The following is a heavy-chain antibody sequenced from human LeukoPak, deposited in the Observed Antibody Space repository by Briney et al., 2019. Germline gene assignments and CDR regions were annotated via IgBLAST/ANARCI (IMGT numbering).Heavy chain of an antibody. CDR2: INHSGST. D-gene: IGHD6-19*01. V-gene: IGHV4-34*01. J-gene: IGHJ5*02. Sequence: SETLSLTCAVYGGSFSGYYWSWIRQPPGKGLEWIGEINHSGSTNYNPSLKSRVTISVDTSKNQFSLKLSSVTAADTAVYYCARGMAVAGRGNWFDPWGQGTLVTVSS. CDR1: GGSFSGYY. CDR3: ARGMAVAGRGNWFDP.